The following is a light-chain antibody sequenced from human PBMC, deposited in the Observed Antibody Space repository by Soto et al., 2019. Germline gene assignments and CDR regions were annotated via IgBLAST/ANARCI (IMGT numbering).Light chain of an antibody. CDR2: AAS. V-gene: IGKV3-20*01. Sequence: EIVLTQSPGTLSLSPGERATLSCTASQSVTSGNLAWYQQKPGQAPRLLIYAASSRATNIPDRFSGSGSGTDFTLTISRLEPEDFAVYYCQQYGSSPPYTFGQGTKLEIK. CDR3: QQYGSSPPYT. CDR1: QSVTSGN. J-gene: IGKJ2*01.